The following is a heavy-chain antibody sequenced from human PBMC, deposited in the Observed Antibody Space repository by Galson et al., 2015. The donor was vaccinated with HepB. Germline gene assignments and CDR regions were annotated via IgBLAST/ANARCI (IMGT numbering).Heavy chain of an antibody. CDR2: IYPGGSDT. V-gene: IGHV5-51*01. J-gene: IGHJ4*02. Sequence: QSGAEVKKPGESLKISCKGSGYSFTNYWIGWVRQMPGKGLEWMGIIYPGGSDTRYSPSFQGQVTISADKSISTAYLQWSSLKASDTAMYYCARGGEYCSSISCYERGYFFDHWGQGTLVTVSS. CDR3: ARGGEYCSSISCYERGYFFDH. CDR1: GYSFTNYW. D-gene: IGHD2-2*01.